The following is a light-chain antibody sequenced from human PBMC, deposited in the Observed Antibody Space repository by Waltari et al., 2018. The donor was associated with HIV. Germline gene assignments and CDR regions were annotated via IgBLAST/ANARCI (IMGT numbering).Light chain of an antibody. CDR2: DVS. CDR1: SSDVGGYNY. J-gene: IGLJ2*01. V-gene: IGLV2-14*01. CDR3: NSYTSSSHVI. Sequence: QSALTQPASVSGSPGQSITISCTVTSSDVGGYNYVSWYQHHPGQAPKLMIFDVSNRPSGVSNRFSGSKSGNTASLTISGLQAEDEADYYCNSYTSSSHVIFGGGTKLTVL.